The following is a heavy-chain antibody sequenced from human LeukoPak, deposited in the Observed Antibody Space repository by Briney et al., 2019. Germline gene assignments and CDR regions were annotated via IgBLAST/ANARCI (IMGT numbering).Heavy chain of an antibody. CDR2: TFYRPKWTY. CDR3: VREEIIKRFDY. Sequence: SQTLSLTCAISGDSVSSNSVAWNWIRQSPSRGLEWLGRTFYRPKWTYDYAVSVKSRIVVKPDTSKNQFSLQLNSVTPEDTAVYYCVREEIIKRFDYWGQGTQVTVSS. CDR1: GDSVSSNSVA. V-gene: IGHV6-1*01. D-gene: IGHD5-24*01. J-gene: IGHJ4*02.